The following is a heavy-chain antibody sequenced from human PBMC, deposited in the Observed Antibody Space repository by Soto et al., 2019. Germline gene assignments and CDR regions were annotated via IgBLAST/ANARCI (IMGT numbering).Heavy chain of an antibody. CDR1: GGTFSSYA. CDR3: ASHGYSYGYLFDY. D-gene: IGHD5-18*01. J-gene: IGHJ4*02. Sequence: SVKVSCKASGGTFSSYAISWVRQAPGQGLEWMGGIIPIFGTANYAQKFQGRVTITADESTSTAYMELSSLRSEDTAVYYCASHGYSYGYLFDYWGQGALVTVSS. V-gene: IGHV1-69*13. CDR2: IIPIFGTA.